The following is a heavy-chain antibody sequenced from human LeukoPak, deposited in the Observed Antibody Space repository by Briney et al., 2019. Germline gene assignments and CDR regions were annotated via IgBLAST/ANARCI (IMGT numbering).Heavy chain of an antibody. CDR1: GYTFTSYD. CDR2: MNPNSGNT. V-gene: IGHV1-8*01. CDR3: ARDRGSASGSYQGYSDY. Sequence: ASVKVSCKASGYTFTSYDINWVRQATGQGLEWMGWMNPNSGNTGYAQKFQGRVTMTRNTSISTAYMELSSLRSEDTAVYYCARDRGSASGSYQGYSDYWGQGTLVTVSS. D-gene: IGHD1-26*01. J-gene: IGHJ4*02.